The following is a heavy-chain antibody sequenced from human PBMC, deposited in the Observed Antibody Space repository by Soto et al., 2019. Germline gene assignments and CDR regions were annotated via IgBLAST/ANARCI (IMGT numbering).Heavy chain of an antibody. J-gene: IGHJ2*01. CDR1: CGSISSYC. V-gene: IGHV4-59*01. Sequence: PSETLSLTCTVSCGSISSYCWSWIRQPPGKGLEWIGYIYYSGSTTYNPSLKSRVTISVDTNKTQSSLKLSSVTAADTAMNYCARDGSSRYCGGTCYLHWYFDLWGRGTLVTGSS. CDR3: ARDGSSRYCGGTCYLHWYFDL. CDR2: IYYSGST. D-gene: IGHD2-21*02.